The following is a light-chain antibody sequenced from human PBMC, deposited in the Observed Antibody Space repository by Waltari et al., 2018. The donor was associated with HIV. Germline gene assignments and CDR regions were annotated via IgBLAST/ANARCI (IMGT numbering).Light chain of an antibody. J-gene: IGLJ3*02. CDR3: AVWDDSLTGRV. Sequence: QSVLTPPPSASGTPGERVTIPCSGSNFNIGRNLVYWSQPFPGSAPKLLISTNSQRPSGVPDRFSGSKSGTSASLAISGLRSEDEADYYCAVWDDSLTGRVFGGGTKLTVL. CDR1: NFNIGRNL. CDR2: TNS. V-gene: IGLV1-47*01.